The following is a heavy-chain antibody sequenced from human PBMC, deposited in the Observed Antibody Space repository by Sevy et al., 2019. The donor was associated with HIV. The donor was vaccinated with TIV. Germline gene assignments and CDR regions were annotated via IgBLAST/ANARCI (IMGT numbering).Heavy chain of an antibody. J-gene: IGHJ6*02. Sequence: ASVKVSCKASGGTFSRHAISWVRQAPGQGLEWMGGNIPIFGRGHYAQQFLARVTITADESTSTVYTELSSLRSEGTAVYYCAKGRDDIVAVPAVRLYYQNGMDVWGQGTTVTVSS. D-gene: IGHD2-2*01. CDR2: NIPIFGRG. V-gene: IGHV1-69*13. CDR3: AKGRDDIVAVPAVRLYYQNGMDV. CDR1: GGTFSRHA.